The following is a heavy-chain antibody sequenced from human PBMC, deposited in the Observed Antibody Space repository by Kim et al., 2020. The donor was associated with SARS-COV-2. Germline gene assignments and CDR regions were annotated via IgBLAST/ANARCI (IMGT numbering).Heavy chain of an antibody. J-gene: IGHJ6*02. D-gene: IGHD2-2*01. CDR3: ARDGCSSTSCPSLDYYGMDV. V-gene: IGHV1-69*13. CDR2: IIPIFGTA. CDR1: GGTFSSYA. Sequence: SVKVSCKASGGTFSSYAISWVRQAPGQGLEWMGGIIPIFGTANYAQKFQGRVTITADESTSTAYMELSSLRSEDTAVYYCARDGCSSTSCPSLDYYGMDVWGQGTTVTVSS.